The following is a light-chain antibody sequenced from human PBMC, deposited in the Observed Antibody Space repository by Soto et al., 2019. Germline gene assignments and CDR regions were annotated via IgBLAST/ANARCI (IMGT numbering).Light chain of an antibody. CDR1: QTINSY. CDR3: QQYNFYPLA. V-gene: IGKV1-5*03. CDR2: TAS. J-gene: IGKJ4*01. Sequence: DIQMTQSPSTLSASVGDRVTITCRASQTINSYLAWYQQKPGKAPNLRIYTASTLQSGVPSRFSGRGSGTELSRTISSLQPDSCATYYCQQYNFYPLAFGGGTKVGI.